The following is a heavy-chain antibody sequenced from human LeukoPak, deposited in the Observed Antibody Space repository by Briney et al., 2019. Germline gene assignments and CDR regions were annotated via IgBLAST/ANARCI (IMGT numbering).Heavy chain of an antibody. J-gene: IGHJ4*02. V-gene: IGHV4-61*02. CDR3: ARSSPPREWLLSYFDY. CDR1: GVSISSGSYY. Sequence: SQTLSLTCTVSGVSISSGSYYWRWLRQPAGKGLEWIGRIYTSGSTNYHPSLKSRVTISVDTSKNQFSLKLSSVTAADTAVYYCARSSPPREWLLSYFDYWGQGTLVTVSS. CDR2: IYTSGST. D-gene: IGHD3-3*01.